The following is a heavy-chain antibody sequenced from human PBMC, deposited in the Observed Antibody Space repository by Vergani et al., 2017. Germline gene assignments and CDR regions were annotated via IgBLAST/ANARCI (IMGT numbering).Heavy chain of an antibody. J-gene: IGHJ6*03. Sequence: QVQLQESGPGLVKPSQTLSLTCTVSGGSISSGSYYWSWIRQPAGKGLEWIGRIYTRGSTNYNPSLKSRVTMSVDTSKNQFSLKLSSVTAADTAVYYCARDSGYDFWSGYYGDRYYMDVWGKGP. D-gene: IGHD3-3*01. CDR2: IYTRGST. CDR1: GGSISSGSYY. CDR3: ARDSGYDFWSGYYGDRYYMDV. V-gene: IGHV4-61*02.